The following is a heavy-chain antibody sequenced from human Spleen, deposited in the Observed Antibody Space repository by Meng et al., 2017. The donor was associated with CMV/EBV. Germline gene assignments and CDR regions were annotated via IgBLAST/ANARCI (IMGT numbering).Heavy chain of an antibody. Sequence: ASVKVSCKASGYTFSSYGISGVRQAPGQGLEWMGWVGRCDGDKNYSPELQGRVTMTTDTSTNTVYMELRSLTSDDTAVYYCARDWECLARADVFDIWGQGTMVTVSS. CDR2: VGRCDGDK. CDR1: GYTFSSYG. CDR3: ARDWECLARADVFDI. J-gene: IGHJ3*02. V-gene: IGHV1-18*01. D-gene: IGHD1-26*01.